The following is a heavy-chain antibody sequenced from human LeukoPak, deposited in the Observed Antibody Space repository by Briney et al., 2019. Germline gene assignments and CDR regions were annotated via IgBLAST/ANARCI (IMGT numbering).Heavy chain of an antibody. CDR2: INHSGST. D-gene: IGHD6-6*01. J-gene: IGHJ6*03. CDR1: GGSISSYY. CDR3: ARRGSSPYYYYMDV. Sequence: SETLSLTCTVSGGSISSYYWSWIRQPPGKGLEWIGEINHSGSTNYNPSLKSRVTISVDTSKNQFSLKLSSVTAADTAVYYCARRGSSPYYYYMDVWGKGTTVTVSS. V-gene: IGHV4-34*01.